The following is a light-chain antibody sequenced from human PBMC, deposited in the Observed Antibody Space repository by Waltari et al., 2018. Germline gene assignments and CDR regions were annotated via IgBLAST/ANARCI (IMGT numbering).Light chain of an antibody. CDR1: HSNIGSNF. CDR3: AAWDDSLSGRV. Sequence: QSVLTQPPSMSGIPGQRVTISCSGSHSNIGSNFVNWYQQFPGMAPQLLIFRNTQRPSGVPDRFSASKAGASASLAISGLRSEDEADYYCAAWDDSLSGRVFGGGTKLTV. V-gene: IGLV1-47*01. J-gene: IGLJ2*01. CDR2: RNT.